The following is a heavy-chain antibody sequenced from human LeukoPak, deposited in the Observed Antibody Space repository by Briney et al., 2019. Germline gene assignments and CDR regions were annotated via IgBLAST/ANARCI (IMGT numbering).Heavy chain of an antibody. Sequence: KPSETLSLTCAVYGGSFRGYYWSWIRQPPGKGLAWIGEINHSGSTNYNPSLKSRVTISVDTSKNQFSLKLSSVTAADTAVYYCARGRGYNSFDYWGQGTLVTVSS. CDR2: INHSGST. CDR1: GGSFRGYY. D-gene: IGHD3-16*02. V-gene: IGHV4-34*01. CDR3: ARGRGYNSFDY. J-gene: IGHJ4*02.